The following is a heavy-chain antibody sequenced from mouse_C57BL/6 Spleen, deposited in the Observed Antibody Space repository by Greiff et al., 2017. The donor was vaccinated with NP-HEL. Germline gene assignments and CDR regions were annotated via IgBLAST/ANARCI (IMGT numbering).Heavy chain of an antibody. V-gene: IGHV1-80*01. CDR1: GYAFSSYW. Sequence: VQLQQSGAELVKPGASVKISCKASGYAFSSYWMNWVKQRPGKGLEWIGQIYPGDGDTNYNGKFKGKATLTADKSSSTAYMQLSSLTSEDSAVYFCARRYYGKEAWFAYWGQGTLVTVSA. J-gene: IGHJ3*01. D-gene: IGHD2-1*01. CDR3: ARRYYGKEAWFAY. CDR2: IYPGDGDT.